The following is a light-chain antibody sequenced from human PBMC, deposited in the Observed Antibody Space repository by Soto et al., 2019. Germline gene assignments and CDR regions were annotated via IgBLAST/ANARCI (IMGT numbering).Light chain of an antibody. Sequence: EIVLTQSPGTLSLSPGERATLSCRASQSVSSSYLAWYQQKPGQAPRLLIYGASSMATGIPDRFNGIWSGTDFTLTISRLEPEDFAVYYCQQYGSSPWTFGQGTKVEIK. J-gene: IGKJ1*01. CDR1: QSVSSSY. CDR2: GAS. V-gene: IGKV3-20*01. CDR3: QQYGSSPWT.